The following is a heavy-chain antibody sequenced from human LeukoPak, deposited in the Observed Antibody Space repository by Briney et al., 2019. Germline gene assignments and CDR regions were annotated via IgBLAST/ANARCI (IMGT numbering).Heavy chain of an antibody. CDR2: IKSRSDGGTT. D-gene: IGHD4-17*01. V-gene: IGHV3-15*01. Sequence: GGSLRLSCAASGITFINAWMRWVRQAPGKGLEWVARIKSRSDGGTTDYATPVKGSFTISRDDSKATVYLQMNSLKTEDTGAYYYTTPLTTVTTLPFDSWGQGTLVTVSS. J-gene: IGHJ4*02. CDR3: TTPLTTVTTLPFDS. CDR1: GITFINAW.